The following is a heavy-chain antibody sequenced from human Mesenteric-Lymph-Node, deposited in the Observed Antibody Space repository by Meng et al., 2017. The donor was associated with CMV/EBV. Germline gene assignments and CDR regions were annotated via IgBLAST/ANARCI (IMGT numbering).Heavy chain of an antibody. CDR3: ARVRGSSVVDY. V-gene: IGHV4-59*01. CDR1: GGSISSYY. Sequence: SETLSLTCTVSGGSISSYYWSWIRQPPGKGLEWIGYIYYSGSTNYNPSLKSRVTMSVDTSKNQFSLNLRSVTAADTAMYYCARVRGSSVVDYWGQGTLVTVSS. J-gene: IGHJ4*01. D-gene: IGHD6-6*01. CDR2: IYYSGST.